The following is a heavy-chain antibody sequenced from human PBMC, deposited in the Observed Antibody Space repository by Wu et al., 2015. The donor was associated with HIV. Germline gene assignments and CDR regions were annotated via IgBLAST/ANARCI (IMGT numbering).Heavy chain of an antibody. CDR3: ARDVGGISVVVTATISTVFDT. D-gene: IGHD2-2*01. V-gene: IGHV1-2*02. CDR1: GYTFSGHY. CDR2: INPKTGGT. J-gene: IGHJ3*02. Sequence: QVRLIQSPDEVKKPGASVKVSCKASGYTFSGHYIHWVRQAPGQGLEWMGWINPKTGGTNYAQKFQGRVTMTRDTSISTAYMDLRRLRSDDTAVYYCARDVGGISVVVTATISTVFDTWGQGTVVTISS.